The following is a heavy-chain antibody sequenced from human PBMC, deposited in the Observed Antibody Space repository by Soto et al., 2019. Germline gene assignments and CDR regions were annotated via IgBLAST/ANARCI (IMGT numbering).Heavy chain of an antibody. Sequence: QVQLVESVGSVVQPGGSRRLSCAASGFSFSYYGLHWVRQAPGNGLEWLALITHDGYNSSYADSVKGRFTISRDNSKNTILLQMNSLKSEDTAVYYCAKGGSFDIWGQGTPVTVSS. CDR3: AKGGSFDI. CDR1: GFSFSYYG. CDR2: ITHDGYNS. D-gene: IGHD6-6*01. V-gene: IGHV3-30*18. J-gene: IGHJ4*02.